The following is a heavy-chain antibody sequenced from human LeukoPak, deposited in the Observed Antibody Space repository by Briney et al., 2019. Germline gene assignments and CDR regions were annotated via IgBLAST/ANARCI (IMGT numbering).Heavy chain of an antibody. CDR2: ISSSGSTI. J-gene: IGHJ4*02. Sequence: GGSLRLSCAASGFTFSDYYMSWIRQAPGKGLEWVSYISSSGSTIYYADSVKGRFTISRDNAKNSLYLQMDSLRAEDTAVYYCARGEGPYYYDSSGYHFDYWGQGTLVTVSS. V-gene: IGHV3-11*01. D-gene: IGHD3-22*01. CDR3: ARGEGPYYYDSSGYHFDY. CDR1: GFTFSDYY.